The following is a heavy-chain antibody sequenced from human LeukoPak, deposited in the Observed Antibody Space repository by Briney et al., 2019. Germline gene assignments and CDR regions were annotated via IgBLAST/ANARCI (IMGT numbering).Heavy chain of an antibody. CDR1: GFTFSSYA. CDR2: ISGSGGST. CDR3: AKHRSSSWYAGFDY. J-gene: IGHJ4*02. V-gene: IGHV3-23*01. D-gene: IGHD6-13*01. Sequence: PGGSLRLSCAASGFTFSSYAMSWVRQAPGKGLEWVSAISGSGGSTYYADSVKGRFTISRDYSKNTLYLQMNSLRAEDTAVYYCAKHRSSSWYAGFDYWGQGTLVTVSS.